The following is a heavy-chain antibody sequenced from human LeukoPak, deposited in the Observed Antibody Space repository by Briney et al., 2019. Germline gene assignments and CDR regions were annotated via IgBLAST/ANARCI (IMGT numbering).Heavy chain of an antibody. CDR1: GFTFSSYG. Sequence: GGSLRLSCAASGFTFSSYGMSWVRQAPGKGLEWVAVISYDGSNKYYADSVKGRVTISRDNSKNTLYLQMNSLRAEDTAVCYCAKTGLRNSGSYFDYWGQGTLVTASS. CDR3: AKTGLRNSGSYFDY. D-gene: IGHD1-26*01. V-gene: IGHV3-30*18. J-gene: IGHJ4*02. CDR2: ISYDGSNK.